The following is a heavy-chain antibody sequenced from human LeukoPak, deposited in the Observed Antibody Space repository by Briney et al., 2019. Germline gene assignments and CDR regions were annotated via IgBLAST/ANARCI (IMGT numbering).Heavy chain of an antibody. V-gene: IGHV4-39*01. CDR3: ARGDCSSTSCYSVDY. CDR1: GGSISSSSYY. Sequence: SETLSLTCTVSGGSISSSSYYWGWIRQPPGKGLEWIGSIYYSGSTYYNPSPKSRVTISVDTSKNQFSLKLSSVTAADTAVYYCARGDCSSTSCYSVDYWGQGTLVTVSS. D-gene: IGHD2-2*02. CDR2: IYYSGST. J-gene: IGHJ4*02.